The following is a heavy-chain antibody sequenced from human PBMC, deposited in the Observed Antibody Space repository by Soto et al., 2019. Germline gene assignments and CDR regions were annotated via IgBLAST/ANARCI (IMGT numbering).Heavy chain of an antibody. V-gene: IGHV3-23*01. CDR1: GLTFSNYA. Sequence: VGSLRLSCATSGLTFSNYAMSWVRQAPGGGLEWVSSMSGSSSTTYYADSVKGRFTISRDRSKNTLYLQMSSLRAEDTALYYCAKNQERELPRVIDFWGQGTLVTVSS. CDR3: AKNQERELPRVIDF. D-gene: IGHD1-7*01. J-gene: IGHJ4*02. CDR2: MSGSSSTT.